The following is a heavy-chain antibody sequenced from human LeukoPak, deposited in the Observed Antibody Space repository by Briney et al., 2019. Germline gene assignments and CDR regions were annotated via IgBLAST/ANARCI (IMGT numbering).Heavy chain of an antibody. D-gene: IGHD3-22*01. CDR1: GFTFSSYS. CDR3: ARNGKYCDSSGYCDY. Sequence: GGSLRLSCAASGFTFSSYSMNWVRQAPGKGLEWVSSISSSSSYIYYADSVKGRFTISRDNAKNSLYLQMNSLRAEDTAVYYCARNGKYCDSSGYCDYWGQGTLVTVSS. V-gene: IGHV3-21*01. J-gene: IGHJ4*02. CDR2: ISSSSSYI.